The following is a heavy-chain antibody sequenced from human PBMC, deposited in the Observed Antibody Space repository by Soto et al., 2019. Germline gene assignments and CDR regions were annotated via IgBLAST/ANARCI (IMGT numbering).Heavy chain of an antibody. CDR3: ATLPPRYYDFWSGPPAYYGMDV. CDR2: FEPEDGET. Sequence: ASVKVSCKVSGYTLTELSMHWVRQAPGKGLEWMGGFEPEDGETIYAQKKQGRVTMTEDTSTDTAYMELSSLRYEDTAVYYCATLPPRYYDFWSGPPAYYGMDVWGQGTTVTVSS. J-gene: IGHJ6*02. V-gene: IGHV1-24*01. D-gene: IGHD3-3*01. CDR1: GYTLTELS.